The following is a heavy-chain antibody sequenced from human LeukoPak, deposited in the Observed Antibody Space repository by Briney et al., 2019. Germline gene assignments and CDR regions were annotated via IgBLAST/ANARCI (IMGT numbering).Heavy chain of an antibody. CDR3: ARHYDSSGYYFDY. V-gene: IGHV4-59*08. D-gene: IGHD3-22*01. J-gene: IGHJ4*02. CDR1: GGSISSYY. Sequence: SETLSLTCTVSGGSISSYYWSWIRQPPGKGLEWIGYNNPSLKSRVTISVDTSKNQFSLKLSSVTAADTVVYYCARHYDSSGYYFDYWGQGTLVTVSS.